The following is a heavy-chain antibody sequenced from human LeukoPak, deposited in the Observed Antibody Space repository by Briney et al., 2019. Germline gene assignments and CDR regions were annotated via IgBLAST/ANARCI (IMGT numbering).Heavy chain of an antibody. CDR3: ARGAGPGSYFDFDY. CDR2: IRYDGSNK. J-gene: IGHJ4*02. CDR1: GFTFSSYG. Sequence: GGSLRLSCAASGFTFSSYGMHWVRQAPGKGLEWVAFIRYDGSNKYYADSVKGRFTISRDNSKNSLYLQMNSLRAEDTAVYYCARGAGPGSYFDFDYWGQGTLVTVSS. D-gene: IGHD1-26*01. V-gene: IGHV3-30*02.